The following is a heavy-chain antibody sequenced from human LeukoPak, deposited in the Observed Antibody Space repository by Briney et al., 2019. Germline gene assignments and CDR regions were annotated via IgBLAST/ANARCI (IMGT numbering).Heavy chain of an antibody. J-gene: IGHJ4*02. CDR2: INHSVST. V-gene: IGHV4-34*01. CDR3: ARGIPLRFGDYPYFDY. Sequence: PSETLSLTCAVYGGSFSGYYWSWLRQPPGKGLEWIGEINHSVSTNYNPSLKSRVTISVDTSKNQFSLKLSSVTAADTAVYYCARGIPLRFGDYPYFDYWGQGTLVTVSS. CDR1: GGSFSGYY. D-gene: IGHD3-10*01.